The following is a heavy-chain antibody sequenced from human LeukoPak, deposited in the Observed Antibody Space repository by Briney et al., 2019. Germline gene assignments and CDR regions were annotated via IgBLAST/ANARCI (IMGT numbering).Heavy chain of an antibody. D-gene: IGHD1-26*01. Sequence: GGSLRLSCAASGITFSRYTVNWDRQAPGKGLEWISYISSSSSTIYYADSVKGRFIISRDNAKNSLFLQMNSLRAEDTAVYYCARATALGGGENFVYWGQGTLVTVSS. CDR2: ISSSSSTI. CDR3: ARATALGGGENFVY. J-gene: IGHJ4*02. CDR1: GITFSRYT. V-gene: IGHV3-48*04.